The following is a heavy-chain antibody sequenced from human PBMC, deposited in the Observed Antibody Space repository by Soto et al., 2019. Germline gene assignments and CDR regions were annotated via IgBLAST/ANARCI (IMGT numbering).Heavy chain of an antibody. J-gene: IGHJ4*02. V-gene: IGHV1-46*03. D-gene: IGHD2-15*01. Sequence: ASVKVSFSASRYTFTRYFMHWVRQAPEQVLEGMGIINPSGGSKSYAQKFQGRVTMTRDTSTSTVDMELRSLRSEATAVYYCARTLGYCSGGSCTPGRAFDYWGQGTLVTVSS. CDR1: RYTFTRYF. CDR3: ARTLGYCSGGSCTPGRAFDY. CDR2: INPSGGSK.